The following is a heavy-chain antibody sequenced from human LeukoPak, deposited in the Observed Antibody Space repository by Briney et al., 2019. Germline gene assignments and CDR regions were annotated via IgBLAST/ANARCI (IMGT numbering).Heavy chain of an antibody. Sequence: PGGSLRLSCAASGFTFSSYGMHWVRQAPGKGLEWVAVISYDGSNKYYADSVKGRFTISRDNSKNTLYLQMNSLRAEDTAVYYCAREFRDGYNPFDYWGQGTLVTVSS. V-gene: IGHV3-30*03. CDR3: AREFRDGYNPFDY. CDR1: GFTFSSYG. J-gene: IGHJ4*02. D-gene: IGHD5-24*01. CDR2: ISYDGSNK.